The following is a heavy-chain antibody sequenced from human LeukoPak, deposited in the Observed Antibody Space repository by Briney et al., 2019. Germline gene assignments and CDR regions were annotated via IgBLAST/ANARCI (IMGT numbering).Heavy chain of an antibody. J-gene: IGHJ4*02. Sequence: GGSLRLSCAASGFTFSSYAMSWVRQAPGKGLEWVLAISGSGGSTYYADSVKGRFTISRDNSKNTLYLQMNSLRAEDTAVYYCAPSPITTMVRGVIANWGQGTLVTVSS. CDR3: APSPITTMVRGVIAN. V-gene: IGHV3-23*01. D-gene: IGHD3-10*01. CDR2: ISGSGGST. CDR1: GFTFSSYA.